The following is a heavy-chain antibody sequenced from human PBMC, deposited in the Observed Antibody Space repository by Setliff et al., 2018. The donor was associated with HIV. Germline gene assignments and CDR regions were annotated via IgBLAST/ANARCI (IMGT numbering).Heavy chain of an antibody. Sequence: SGPTLGEPTQTLTLTCTVSGFSLGTTGMCVSWIRQPPGKALEWLARIDWDDDTHYNASLKTRLTVSKDTSKNQVVLSLANMDPVDTATYYCARRVLTSSDYFDYWGQGALVTVSS. CDR3: ARRVLTSSDYFDY. D-gene: IGHD3-3*01. V-gene: IGHV2-70*11. CDR1: GFSLGTTGMC. CDR2: IDWDDDT. J-gene: IGHJ4*02.